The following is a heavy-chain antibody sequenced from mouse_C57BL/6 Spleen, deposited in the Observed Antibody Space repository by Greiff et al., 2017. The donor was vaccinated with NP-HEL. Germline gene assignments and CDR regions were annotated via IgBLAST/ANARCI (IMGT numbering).Heavy chain of an antibody. CDR3: ARHGTTVYYFDY. J-gene: IGHJ2*01. Sequence: EVQLMESGGGLVKPGGSLKLSCAASGFTFSSYTMSWVRQTPEKRLEWVATISGGGGNTYYPDSVKGRFTISRDNATNTLYLQMSSLKSEDTALYYCARHGTTVYYFDYWGQGTTLTVSS. D-gene: IGHD1-1*01. V-gene: IGHV5-9*01. CDR1: GFTFSSYT. CDR2: ISGGGGNT.